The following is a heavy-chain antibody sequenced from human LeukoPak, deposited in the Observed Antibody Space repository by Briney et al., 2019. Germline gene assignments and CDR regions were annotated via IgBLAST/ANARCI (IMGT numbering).Heavy chain of an antibody. Sequence: ASVKVSCKASGYTFTGYYMHWVRPAPGQGLEWMGWINPNSGGTNYAQKFQGRVTMTRDTSISTAYMELSRLRSDDTAVYYCASLKGLTGTRSGWGQGTLVTVSS. CDR2: INPNSGGT. V-gene: IGHV1-2*02. CDR1: GYTFTGYY. J-gene: IGHJ4*02. CDR3: ASLKGLTGTRSG. D-gene: IGHD1-7*01.